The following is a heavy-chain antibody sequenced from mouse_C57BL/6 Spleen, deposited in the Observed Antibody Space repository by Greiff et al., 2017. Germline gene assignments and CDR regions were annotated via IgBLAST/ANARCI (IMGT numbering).Heavy chain of an antibody. CDR3: ARDYYGYYYFDY. CDR2: ISDGGSYT. Sequence: EVMLVESGGGLVKPGGSLKLSCAASGFTFSSYAMSWVRQTPEKRLEWVATISDGGSYTYYPDNVKGRFTISRDNAKNNLYLQMSHLKSEDTAMYYCARDYYGYYYFDYWGQGTTLTVSS. CDR1: GFTFSSYA. V-gene: IGHV5-4*01. D-gene: IGHD2-3*01. J-gene: IGHJ2*01.